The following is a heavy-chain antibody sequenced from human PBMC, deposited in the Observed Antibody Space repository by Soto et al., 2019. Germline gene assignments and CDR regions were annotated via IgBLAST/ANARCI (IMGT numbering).Heavy chain of an antibody. D-gene: IGHD6-6*01. CDR3: ARRLSSQLVGVEHYYFDY. CDR2: IYHTGNT. J-gene: IGHJ4*02. V-gene: IGHV4-39*01. CDR1: GDSVSSSNYY. Sequence: QLQLQESGPGLVKPSETLSLTCTVSGDSVSSSNYYWGWIRQPPGKGLEWIGSIYHTGNTYYNPSLKSRVSISVDTSKNQFSLKLSSVTAADTAVYYCARRLSSQLVGVEHYYFDYWGQGTPVTVAS.